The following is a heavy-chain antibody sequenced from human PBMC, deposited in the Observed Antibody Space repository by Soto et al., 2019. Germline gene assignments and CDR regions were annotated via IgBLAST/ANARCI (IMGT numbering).Heavy chain of an antibody. V-gene: IGHV4-30-2*01. CDR2: IYHSGST. CDR1: GSSISSGGYS. J-gene: IGHJ4*02. D-gene: IGHD2-2*01. Sequence: PSETLSLTCAVSGSSISSGGYSWSWIRQPPGKGLEWIGYIYHSGSTYYNPSLKSRVTISVDRSKNQFSLKLSSVTAADTAVYYCARWRGSTRRGIDYWGQGTLVTVSS. CDR3: ARWRGSTRRGIDY.